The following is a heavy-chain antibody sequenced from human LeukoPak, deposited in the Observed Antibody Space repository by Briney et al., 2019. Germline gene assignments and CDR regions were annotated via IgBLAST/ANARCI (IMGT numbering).Heavy chain of an antibody. Sequence: GGSLRLSCAASGFTFSSYTMNWVRQAPGKGLEWVSSISGSSTYTFYADSVMGRFTISRDNAKNSLYLHMSSLRAEDTAVYYCARVRDLYRDYWGQGILATVSS. CDR3: ARVRDLYRDY. CDR1: GFTFSSYT. CDR2: ISGSSTYT. V-gene: IGHV3-21*01. J-gene: IGHJ4*02. D-gene: IGHD5-12*01.